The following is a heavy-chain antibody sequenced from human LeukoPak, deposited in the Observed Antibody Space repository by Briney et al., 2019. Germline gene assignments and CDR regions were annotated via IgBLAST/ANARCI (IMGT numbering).Heavy chain of an antibody. V-gene: IGHV1-2*06. D-gene: IGHD5-18*01. CDR1: GYTFTGYY. CDR3: ARVAGTAMPIDY. CDR2: INPNSGGT. Sequence: GASVKVSCKASGYTFTGYYTHWVRQAPGQGLEWMGRINPNSGGTNYAQKFQGRVTMTRDTSISTAYMELSRLRSDDTAVYYCARVAGTAMPIDYWDQGTLATVSS. J-gene: IGHJ4*02.